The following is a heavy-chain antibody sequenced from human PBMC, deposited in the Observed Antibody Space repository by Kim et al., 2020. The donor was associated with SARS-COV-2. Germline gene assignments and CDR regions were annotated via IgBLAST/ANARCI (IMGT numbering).Heavy chain of an antibody. Sequence: SETLSLTCSVSGGSISSYYWSWIRQPPGKGLEWIGHVYHSGSTDYSPSLKSRVTMSVDMSKNQFSLKLRSVTAADTAIYYCARDPKGALDSWGQGTLVTVSS. V-gene: IGHV4-59*13. D-gene: IGHD3-16*01. CDR2: VYHSGST. CDR3: ARDPKGALDS. CDR1: GGSISSYY. J-gene: IGHJ4*02.